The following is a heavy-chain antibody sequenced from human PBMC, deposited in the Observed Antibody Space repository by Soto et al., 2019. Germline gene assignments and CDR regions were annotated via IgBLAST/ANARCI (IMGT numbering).Heavy chain of an antibody. CDR1: GFTFGDYA. D-gene: IGHD6-19*01. Sequence: GGSLRLSCTASGFTFGDYAMSWFRQAPGKGLEWVGFIRSKAYGGTTEYAASVKGRFTISRDDSKSIAYLQMNSLKTEDTAVYYCTRASGYSSGWYFGYFDYWGQGTLVTVSS. CDR3: TRASGYSSGWYFGYFDY. J-gene: IGHJ4*02. CDR2: IRSKAYGGTT. V-gene: IGHV3-49*03.